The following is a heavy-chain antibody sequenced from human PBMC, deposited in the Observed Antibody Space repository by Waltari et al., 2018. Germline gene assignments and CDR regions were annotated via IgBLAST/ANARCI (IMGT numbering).Heavy chain of an antibody. D-gene: IGHD6-13*01. CDR2: LDPEDGET. Sequence: QVQLVQSGAEVKKPGASVKVSCKVSGYTLTELSMHWVRQAPGKGLEWMGGLDPEDGETIYAQKFQGRVTMTEDTATDTAYRELGSLRSEDTAVYYCATDRLSRAAPEYWGQGTLVTVSS. J-gene: IGHJ4*02. CDR1: GYTLTELS. V-gene: IGHV1-24*01. CDR3: ATDRLSRAAPEY.